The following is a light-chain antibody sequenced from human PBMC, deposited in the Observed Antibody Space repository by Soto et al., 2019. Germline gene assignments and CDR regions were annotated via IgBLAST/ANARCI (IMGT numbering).Light chain of an antibody. CDR1: QSVSTN. J-gene: IGKJ5*01. V-gene: IGKV3-15*01. Sequence: EIVMTQSPATLSVSPGERATLSCRASQSVSTNLAWYQQKPGQAPRFLIYGASTRATGVPARFSGSGSGTEFTLTISSLQSEDFAVYYCQHYTAWPPITFGQGTRLEIK. CDR2: GAS. CDR3: QHYTAWPPIT.